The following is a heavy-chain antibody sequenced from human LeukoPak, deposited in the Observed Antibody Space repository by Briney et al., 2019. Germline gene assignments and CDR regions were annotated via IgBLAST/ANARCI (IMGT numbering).Heavy chain of an antibody. J-gene: IGHJ5*02. Sequence: GSLRLSCAASGFTFSNAWMSWVRQAPGKGLEWVGRIKSKTDGGTTDYAAPVKGRFTISRDDSKNTLYLQMNSLKTEDTAVYYSTTAGRIYCSSTSCYGNWFDPWGQGTLVTVSS. V-gene: IGHV3-15*01. CDR3: TTAGRIYCSSTSCYGNWFDP. CDR1: GFTFSNAW. CDR2: IKSKTDGGTT. D-gene: IGHD2-2*01.